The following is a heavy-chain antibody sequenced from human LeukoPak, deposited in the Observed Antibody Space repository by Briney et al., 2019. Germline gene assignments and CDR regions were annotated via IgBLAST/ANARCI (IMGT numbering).Heavy chain of an antibody. D-gene: IGHD4-17*01. CDR2: ISSSSSTI. CDR1: GFTFSSYS. CDR3: AREDYGDPHYYFDY. J-gene: IGHJ4*02. Sequence: GGSLRLSCAASGFTFSSYSMNWVRQAPGKGLEWVSYISSSSSTIYYADSVKGRFTISRDNAKNSLYLQRNSLRAEDTAVYYCAREDYGDPHYYFDYWGQGTLVTVSS. V-gene: IGHV3-48*04.